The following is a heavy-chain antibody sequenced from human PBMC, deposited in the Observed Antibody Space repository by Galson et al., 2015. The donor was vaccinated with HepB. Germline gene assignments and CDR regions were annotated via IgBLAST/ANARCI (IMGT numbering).Heavy chain of an antibody. CDR3: ANFIAARPLDY. J-gene: IGHJ4*02. CDR1: GFTFSSYG. Sequence: SLRLSCAPSGFTFSSYGMHWVRQAPGKGLEWVAVISYDGSNKYYADSVKGRFTISRDNSKNTLYLQMNSLRAEDTAVYYCANFIAARPLDYWVPGTLVTVSS. V-gene: IGHV3-30*18. CDR2: ISYDGSNK. D-gene: IGHD6-6*01.